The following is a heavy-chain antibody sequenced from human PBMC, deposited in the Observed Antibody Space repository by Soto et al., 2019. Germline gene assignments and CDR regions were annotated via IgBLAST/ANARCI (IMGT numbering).Heavy chain of an antibody. CDR2: ISWNSGSI. D-gene: IGHD3-22*01. J-gene: IGHJ6*02. Sequence: GGSLRLSCAASGFTFDDYAMHWVRQAPGKGLEWVSGISWNSGSIGYADSVKGRFTISRDNAKNSLHLQMNSLRAEDTALYYCAKDIREYYYDSSGYYFDYYYGMDVWGQGTTVTVSS. CDR1: GFTFDDYA. CDR3: AKDIREYYYDSSGYYFDYYYGMDV. V-gene: IGHV3-9*01.